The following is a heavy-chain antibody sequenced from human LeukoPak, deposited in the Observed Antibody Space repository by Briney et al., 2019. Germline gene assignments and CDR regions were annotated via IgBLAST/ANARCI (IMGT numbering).Heavy chain of an antibody. Sequence: GGSLRLSCAASGFTFSYYSMNWVRQAPGKGLEWVSYISGPGSPIDCADPVKGRFTISRDNAKNSLFLQMDSLRDEDTAVYYCARDYNWAFDYWGQGTPVTVSS. CDR1: GFTFSYYS. D-gene: IGHD5-24*01. CDR2: ISGPGSPI. J-gene: IGHJ4*02. V-gene: IGHV3-48*02. CDR3: ARDYNWAFDY.